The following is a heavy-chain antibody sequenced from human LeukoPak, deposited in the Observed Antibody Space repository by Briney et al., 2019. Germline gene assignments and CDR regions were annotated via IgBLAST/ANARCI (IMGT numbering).Heavy chain of an antibody. CDR1: GGSISSGDYY. Sequence: PSETLSLTCTVSGGSISSGDYYWSWIRQPPGKGLEWIGYIYYSGSTYYNPSLKSRVTISVDTSKNQFSLKLSSVTAADTAVYYCARGGYYGTDDAFDIWGQGTMVTVSS. D-gene: IGHD1-26*01. J-gene: IGHJ3*02. CDR3: ARGGYYGTDDAFDI. CDR2: IYYSGST. V-gene: IGHV4-30-4*01.